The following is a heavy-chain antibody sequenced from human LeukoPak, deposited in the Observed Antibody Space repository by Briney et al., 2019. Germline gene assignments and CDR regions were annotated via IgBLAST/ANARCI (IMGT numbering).Heavy chain of an antibody. V-gene: IGHV4-4*02. CDR3: ARGRMVAATPLDY. J-gene: IGHJ4*02. CDR1: GDSISSSNW. Sequence: PSGTLSLTCAVSGDSISSSNWWSWVRQPPGKGLEWIGEIYHSGSTNYNPSLKSRVTISVDKSKNQFSLKLSSVTAADTAVYYCARGRMVAATPLDYWGQGTLVTVSS. D-gene: IGHD2-15*01. CDR2: IYHSGST.